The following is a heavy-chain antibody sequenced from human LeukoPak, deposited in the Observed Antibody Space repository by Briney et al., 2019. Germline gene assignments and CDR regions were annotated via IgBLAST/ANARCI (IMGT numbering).Heavy chain of an antibody. J-gene: IGHJ4*02. Sequence: PGGSLRLSCAASGFTFNSYAMSWVRQAPGKGLEWVSAISGSGGSTYYADSVKGRFTISRDNSKNTLYLQMNSLRAEDTAVYYCANSASIAVAGTPDDYWGQGTLVTVSS. CDR1: GFTFNSYA. D-gene: IGHD6-19*01. CDR2: ISGSGGST. CDR3: ANSASIAVAGTPDDY. V-gene: IGHV3-23*01.